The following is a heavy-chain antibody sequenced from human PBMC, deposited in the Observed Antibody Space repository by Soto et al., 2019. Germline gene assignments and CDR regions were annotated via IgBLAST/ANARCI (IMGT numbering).Heavy chain of an antibody. Sequence: QVQLQESRPGLVRPSETLSLTCTVSSGSISNSYWSWIRQSPGKGLEWIGYIYSSGSTNYNPSLKSRVTISVDTSKNQFSLKLSSLIAADTAVYYCARHSPPFFYGSGPWDVWGQGTTVTVSS. J-gene: IGHJ6*02. CDR3: ARHSPPFFYGSGPWDV. V-gene: IGHV4-59*08. CDR1: SGSISNSY. CDR2: IYSSGST. D-gene: IGHD3-10*01.